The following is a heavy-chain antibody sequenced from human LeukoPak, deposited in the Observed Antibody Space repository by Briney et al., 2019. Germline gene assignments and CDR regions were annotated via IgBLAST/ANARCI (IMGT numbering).Heavy chain of an antibody. V-gene: IGHV3-53*01. CDR1: GFTVSNNY. J-gene: IGHJ4*02. CDR2: IYSSGST. CDR3: ARDGRRSGGWYYFDY. Sequence: GGSLRLSCAASGFTVSNNYMSWVRQAPGKGLEWVSVIYSSGSTYYADSVKGRFTISRDNSKNTLYLQMNSLRAEDTAVYHCARDGRRSGGWYYFDYWGQGTLVTVSS. D-gene: IGHD6-19*01.